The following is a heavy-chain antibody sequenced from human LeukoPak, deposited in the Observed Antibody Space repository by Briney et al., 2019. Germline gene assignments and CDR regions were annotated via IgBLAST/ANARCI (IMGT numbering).Heavy chain of an antibody. CDR2: ISSSSSYI. CDR1: GFTFSSYS. CDR3: ARGSDGSGSSTTYFDY. Sequence: PGGSLRLSCAASGFTFSSYSMSWVRQAPGKGLEWVSSISSSSSYIYYADSVKGRFTISRDNAKNSLYLQMNSLRAEDTAVYYCARGSDGSGSSTTYFDYWGQGTLVTVSS. V-gene: IGHV3-21*01. D-gene: IGHD3-10*01. J-gene: IGHJ4*02.